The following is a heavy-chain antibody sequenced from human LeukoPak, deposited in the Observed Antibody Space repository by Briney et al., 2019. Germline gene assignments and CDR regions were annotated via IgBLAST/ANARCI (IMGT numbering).Heavy chain of an antibody. CDR1: GFTYSSYS. V-gene: IGHV3-21*04. D-gene: IGHD4-17*01. J-gene: IGHJ1*01. CDR3: VRDFSTVTTAYLHH. Sequence: PGGSLRLSCAASGFTYSSYSMNWVRQAPGKGLEWVSSISSSSRQIYYADSVKGRFTIYREDAKNSLFLQMDSLRVEDTAMYYCVRDFSTVTTAYLHHWGQGTLLTVSS. CDR2: ISSSSRQI.